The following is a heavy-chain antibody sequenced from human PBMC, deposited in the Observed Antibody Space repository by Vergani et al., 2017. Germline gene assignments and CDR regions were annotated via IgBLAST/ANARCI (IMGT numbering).Heavy chain of an antibody. CDR2: MIPTFDSK. V-gene: IGHV1-69*13. J-gene: IGHJ5*02. D-gene: IGHD3-22*01. CDR1: GDTFSNYA. Sequence: QVQLLQSGAAVRKPGSSVTVSCKASGDTFSNYAITLVRQAPGQGLQWMGRMIPTFDSKNYAPRFQGRVTRTADASASTAYMELTSLTSENPAVYFCARGASYFDSGGYADTWGQGTLVTVS. CDR3: ARGASYFDSGGYADT.